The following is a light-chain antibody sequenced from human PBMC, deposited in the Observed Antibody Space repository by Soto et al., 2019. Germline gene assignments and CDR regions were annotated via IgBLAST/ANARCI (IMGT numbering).Light chain of an antibody. J-gene: IGKJ2*01. V-gene: IGKV1-39*01. CDR2: TAS. CDR1: QSISSY. CDR3: QESYRTSYT. Sequence: DIQMTQSPSSLSAFVGDRVTMTCRASQSISSYLNWYQQKPGKAPKLLIYTASNLQSGVPSRFSGSGSGTDFTLTISSLQPEDFATYYCQESYRTSYTFGQGTKLEIK.